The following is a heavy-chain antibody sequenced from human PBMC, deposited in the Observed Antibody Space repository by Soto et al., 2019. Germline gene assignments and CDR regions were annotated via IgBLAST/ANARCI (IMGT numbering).Heavy chain of an antibody. CDR1: GFTFSSYW. Sequence: EVQLVESGGGLVQPGGSLRLSCAASGFTFSSYWMHWVRQAPGKGLVWVSRINSDGSSTTYADSVKGRFTISRDNAKNTVYLQMNSLRAEDTAVYYCASKHSSRAFYYCGQGTLVTVSS. D-gene: IGHD6-13*01. V-gene: IGHV3-74*01. CDR3: ASKHSSRAFYY. J-gene: IGHJ4*02. CDR2: INSDGSST.